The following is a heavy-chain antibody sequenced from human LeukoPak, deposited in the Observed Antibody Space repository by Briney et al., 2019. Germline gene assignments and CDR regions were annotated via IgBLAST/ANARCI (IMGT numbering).Heavy chain of an antibody. V-gene: IGHV3-20*04. CDR3: ARGGYDSSGTYYYYYMDV. Sequence: GGSLRLSCAASGFTFDDYGMSWVRQAPGKGLEWVSGINWNGGSAGYADSVKGRFTISRDNAKNSLYLQMNSLRAEDTALYYCARGGYDSSGTYYYYYMDVWGKGTTVTVSS. D-gene: IGHD3-22*01. CDR1: GFTFDDYG. CDR2: INWNGGSA. J-gene: IGHJ6*03.